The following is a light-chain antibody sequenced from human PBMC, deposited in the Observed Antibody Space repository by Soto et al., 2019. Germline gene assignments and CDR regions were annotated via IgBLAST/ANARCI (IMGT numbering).Light chain of an antibody. J-gene: IGKJ1*01. CDR2: GAS. CDR3: QQYNNWPRT. V-gene: IGKV3-15*01. CDR1: QSVSSN. Sequence: EIVLTQSPGTLSLSPGESATLSCMASQSVSSNLAWYQQKPGQAPRLPTYGASTRATGIPARFSGSGSGTEFTLTISSLQSEDFAVYYCQQYNNWPRTFGQGTKVDIK.